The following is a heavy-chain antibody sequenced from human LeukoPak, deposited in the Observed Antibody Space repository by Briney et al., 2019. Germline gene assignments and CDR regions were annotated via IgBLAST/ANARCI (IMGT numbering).Heavy chain of an antibody. CDR3: ARDRFWSGYYIVDY. J-gene: IGHJ4*02. V-gene: IGHV3-7*01. CDR1: GFTFSSYW. Sequence: GGSLRLSCAASGFTFSSYWMSWVRQAPGKGLEWVANIKQDGSEKYYVDSVKGRFTISRDNAKNSLYLQMNSLRAEDTAVYYCARDRFWSGYYIVDYWGQGTLVTVSS. CDR2: IKQDGSEK. D-gene: IGHD3-3*01.